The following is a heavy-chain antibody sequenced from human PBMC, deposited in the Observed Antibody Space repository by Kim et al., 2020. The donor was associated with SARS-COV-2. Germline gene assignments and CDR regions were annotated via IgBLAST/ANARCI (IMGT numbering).Heavy chain of an antibody. D-gene: IGHD1-20*01. Sequence: DYAVSVKSRITINPDTSKNQFSLQRNSVTPEDTAVYYCAREVSITGHFDYWGQGTPVTVSS. J-gene: IGHJ4*02. CDR3: AREVSITGHFDY. V-gene: IGHV6-1*01.